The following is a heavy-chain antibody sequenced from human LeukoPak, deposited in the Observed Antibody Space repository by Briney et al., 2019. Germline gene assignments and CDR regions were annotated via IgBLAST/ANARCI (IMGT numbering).Heavy chain of an antibody. D-gene: IGHD2-2*01. V-gene: IGHV4-34*01. CDR1: GGSFSGYY. CDR3: ARHSRRYCSSTSCRGWFDP. CDR2: INHSGST. J-gene: IGHJ5*02. Sequence: SETLSLTCAVYGGSFSGYYWSWIRQPPGKGLEWIGEINHSGSTNYNPSLKSRVTISVDTSKNQFSLKLSSVTAADTAVYYCARHSRRYCSSTSCRGWFDPWGQGTLVTVSS.